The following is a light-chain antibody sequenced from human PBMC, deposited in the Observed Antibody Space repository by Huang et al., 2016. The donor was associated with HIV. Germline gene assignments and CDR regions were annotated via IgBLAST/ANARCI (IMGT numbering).Light chain of an antibody. V-gene: IGKV1-39*01. CDR3: QQSYSVPFT. CDR1: RRITTY. J-gene: IGKJ3*01. Sequence: IQMTQSPSSLSASVNDRVTITCRAGRRITTYLNWYPQKPGQAPKLLISDASNLQSGGPSRFSGSASGTEFTLTISSLQPEDVATYYGQQSYSVPFTFGPGTKVDI. CDR2: DAS.